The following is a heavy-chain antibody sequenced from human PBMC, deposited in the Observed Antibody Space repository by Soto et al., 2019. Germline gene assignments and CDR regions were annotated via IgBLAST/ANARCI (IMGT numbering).Heavy chain of an antibody. Sequence: QVPLVQSGAEVKKPGASVKVSCKASGYSFSNFDINWVRQAAGQGPEWMGWVNPKSGSTDYAQKFRGRVTMNSNASISTADMELSALTSEDTAVYYCARPYCDTTSCFTDWFDPWGQGTLVTVSS. D-gene: IGHD2-2*02. CDR2: VNPKSGST. J-gene: IGHJ5*02. V-gene: IGHV1-8*01. CDR1: GYSFSNFD. CDR3: ARPYCDTTSCFTDWFDP.